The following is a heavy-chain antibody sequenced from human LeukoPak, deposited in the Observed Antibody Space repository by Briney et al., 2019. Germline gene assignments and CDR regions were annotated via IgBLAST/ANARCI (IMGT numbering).Heavy chain of an antibody. Sequence: GGSLRLSCAASGFTFSNAWMSWVRQAPGKGLEWVGRIKSKTDGGTTDYAAPVKGRFTISRDDSKNTLYLQMNSLKTEDTALYYCSTEVDSSGYYDYWGQGTLVTASS. CDR1: GFTFSNAW. J-gene: IGHJ4*02. V-gene: IGHV3-15*01. CDR3: STEVDSSGYYDY. CDR2: IKSKTDGGTT. D-gene: IGHD3-22*01.